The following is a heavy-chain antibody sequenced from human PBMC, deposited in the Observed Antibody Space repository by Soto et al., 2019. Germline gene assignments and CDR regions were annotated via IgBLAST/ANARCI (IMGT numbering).Heavy chain of an antibody. CDR3: AREALPRRGYSSSPLGY. CDR1: GGTFSSYA. Sequence: QVQLVQSGAEVKKPGSSVKVSCKASGGTFSSYAISWVRQDPGQGLEWMGGIIPIFGTANYAQKFQGRVTITADESTSTAYMELSSLRSEDTAVYYCAREALPRRGYSSSPLGYWGQGTMVTVSS. D-gene: IGHD6-13*01. J-gene: IGHJ4*02. CDR2: IIPIFGTA. V-gene: IGHV1-69*01.